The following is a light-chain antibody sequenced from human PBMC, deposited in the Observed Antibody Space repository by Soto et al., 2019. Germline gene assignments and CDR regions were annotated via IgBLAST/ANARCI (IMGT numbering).Light chain of an antibody. CDR1: QSVSSN. CDR3: QQYNNWPRT. V-gene: IGKV3-15*01. Sequence: EIVMTQSRTTLSVSPGQRSTLSCRASQSVSSNLAWYQQKPGQAPRLIIYGASTRATGIPARFSGSVYGTEFNLTISSLQPEDFAVYYCQQYNNWPRTFGQGTKVDI. J-gene: IGKJ1*01. CDR2: GAS.